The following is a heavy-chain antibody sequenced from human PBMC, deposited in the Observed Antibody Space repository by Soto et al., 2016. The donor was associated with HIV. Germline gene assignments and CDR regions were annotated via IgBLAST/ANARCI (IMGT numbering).Heavy chain of an antibody. CDR2: INLNSGGT. J-gene: IGHJ3*02. V-gene: IGHV1-2*02. Sequence: QVQLVQSGAEVKKPGSSVKVSCKASGGTFTTSAISWVRQAPGQGLEWMGWINLNSGGTNYAQKFQGRVTMSRDTSISTVYMELSRLRSDDTAVYYCARQNPNSGSYFGAFDIWGQGTMVTVSS. CDR1: GGTFTTSA. D-gene: IGHD1-26*01. CDR3: ARQNPNSGSYFGAFDI.